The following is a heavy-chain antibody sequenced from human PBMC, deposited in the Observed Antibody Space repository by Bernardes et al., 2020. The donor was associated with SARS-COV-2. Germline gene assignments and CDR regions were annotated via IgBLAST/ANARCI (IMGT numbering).Heavy chain of an antibody. CDR2: ISAYNGNT. Sequence: ASVEVSCKASGYTFTSYGISWVRQAPGQGLEWMGWISAYNGNTNYAQKLQGRVTMTTDTSTSTAYMELRSLRSDDTAVYYCARAEGVTTFSRPSDYWGQGTLVTVSS. V-gene: IGHV1-18*01. CDR1: GYTFTSYG. CDR3: ARAEGVTTFSRPSDY. J-gene: IGHJ4*02. D-gene: IGHD4-17*01.